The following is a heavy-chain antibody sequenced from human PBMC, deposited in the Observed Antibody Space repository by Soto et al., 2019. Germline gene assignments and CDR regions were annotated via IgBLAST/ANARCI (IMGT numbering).Heavy chain of an antibody. CDR1: GGSISSNY. J-gene: IGHJ6*03. V-gene: IGHV4-59*05. Sequence: PSETLSLTCTVSGGSISSNYWSWIRQPPGKGLEWIGSIYYSGSTYYNPSLKSRVTISVDTSKNQFSLKLSSVTAADTAVYYCASLAPYYYGSGGHAKYYYYYMDVWGKGTTVTVSS. CDR2: IYYSGST. D-gene: IGHD3-10*01. CDR3: ASLAPYYYGSGGHAKYYYYYMDV.